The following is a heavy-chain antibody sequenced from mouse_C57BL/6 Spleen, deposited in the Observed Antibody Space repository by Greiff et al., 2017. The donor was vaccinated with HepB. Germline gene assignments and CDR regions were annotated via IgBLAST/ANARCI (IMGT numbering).Heavy chain of an antibody. CDR1: GYAFSSSW. V-gene: IGHV1-82*01. CDR3: ARDGYSRAY. Sequence: VQLQQSGPELVKPGASVKISCKASGYAFSSSWMNWVKQRPGQGLEWIGRIYPGDGDTNYNGKFKGKATLTADKSSSTAYMQLSSLTSEDSAVYFCARDGYSRAYWGQGTLVTVSA. J-gene: IGHJ3*01. D-gene: IGHD2-3*01. CDR2: IYPGDGDT.